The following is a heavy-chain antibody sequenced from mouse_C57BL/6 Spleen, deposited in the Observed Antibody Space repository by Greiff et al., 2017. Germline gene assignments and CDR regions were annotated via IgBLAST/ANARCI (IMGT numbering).Heavy chain of an antibody. J-gene: IGHJ2*01. Sequence: EVKLKESGGGLVKPGGSLKLSCAASGFTFSDYGMHWVRQAPEKGLEWVAYISSGSSTIYYADTVKGRFTISRDNAKNTLFLQMTSLRSEDTAMYYCARRDYEGYFDYWGQGTTLTVSS. CDR2: ISSGSSTI. V-gene: IGHV5-17*01. CDR1: GFTFSDYG. D-gene: IGHD2-4*01. CDR3: ARRDYEGYFDY.